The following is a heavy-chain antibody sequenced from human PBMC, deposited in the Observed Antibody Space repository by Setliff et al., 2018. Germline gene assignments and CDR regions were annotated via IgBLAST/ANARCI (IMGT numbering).Heavy chain of an antibody. J-gene: IGHJ4*02. D-gene: IGHD2-21*02. Sequence: PSETLSLTCAVYGGSFSGYYWSWIRQPPGKGVEWIGEINHSGSTNYNPSLKSRVTISVDTSKNQFSLKLSPVAAADTAVYYCARGFDVCGGGACYTDGPYYFDYWGLGTLVTVSS. CDR1: GGSFSGYY. CDR2: INHSGST. V-gene: IGHV4-34*01. CDR3: ARGFDVCGGGACYTDGPYYFDY.